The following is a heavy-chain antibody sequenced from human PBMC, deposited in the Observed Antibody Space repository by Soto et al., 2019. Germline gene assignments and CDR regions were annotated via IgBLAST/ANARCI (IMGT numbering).Heavy chain of an antibody. V-gene: IGHV4-34*01. D-gene: IGHD4-17*01. CDR3: ARGAQYDYGDLFFDY. J-gene: IGHJ4*02. CDR1: GGSFSGYY. Sequence: SETLSLACAVYGGSFSGYYWSWIRQPPGKGLEGIGEINHSGSTNYNPSLKSRVTISLDTSKNPFSLKLSSVTAADTAVYYCARGAQYDYGDLFFDYWGQGTLVPVSS. CDR2: INHSGST.